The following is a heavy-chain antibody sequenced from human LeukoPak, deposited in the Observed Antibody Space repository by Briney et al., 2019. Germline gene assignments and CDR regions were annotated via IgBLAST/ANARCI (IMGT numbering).Heavy chain of an antibody. Sequence: ESGGSLRLSCAASGFTFSSYGMHWVRQAPGKGLEWVAVIWYDGSNKYYADSVKGRFTISRDNSKNTLYLQMSSLRAEDTAIYYCVGRPYYYYGMDVWGQGTTVTVSS. CDR3: VGRPYYYYGMDV. CDR1: GFTFSSYG. J-gene: IGHJ6*02. CDR2: IWYDGSNK. V-gene: IGHV3-33*01.